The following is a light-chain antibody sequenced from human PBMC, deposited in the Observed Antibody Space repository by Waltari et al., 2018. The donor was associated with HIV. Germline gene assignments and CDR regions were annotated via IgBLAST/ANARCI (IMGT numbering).Light chain of an antibody. Sequence: EIVLTQSPATLSLSPGERATLSCRASQSVSSSYLAWYQQKPGQAPRLLIYGASRRATVIPDRFGGSGSGTDFTLTISRLEPEDFAVYYCQQYGGLCTFGQGTRLEIK. CDR2: GAS. J-gene: IGKJ5*01. CDR3: QQYGGLCT. V-gene: IGKV3-20*01. CDR1: QSVSSSY.